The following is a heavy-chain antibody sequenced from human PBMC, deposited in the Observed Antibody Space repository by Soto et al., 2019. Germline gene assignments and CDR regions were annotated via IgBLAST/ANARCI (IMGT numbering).Heavy chain of an antibody. CDR1: GGSLSSNA. J-gene: IGHJ6*02. V-gene: IGHV1-69*13. Sequence: VKVTCKASGGSLSSNAISWVLQAPGQGRDWMGLIIPIFGTANYAQKFQGRVTITADESTSTAYMELSSLRSEDTAVYYCARGDSSGWPRYYYYYGMDVWGQGTTVTVSS. D-gene: IGHD6-19*01. CDR3: ARGDSSGWPRYYYYYGMDV. CDR2: IIPIFGTA.